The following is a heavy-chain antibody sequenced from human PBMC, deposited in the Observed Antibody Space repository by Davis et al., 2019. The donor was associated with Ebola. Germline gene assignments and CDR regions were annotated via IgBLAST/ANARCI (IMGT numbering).Heavy chain of an antibody. Sequence: ASVKVSCKASGGTFSSYAISWVRQATGQGLEWMGWMNPNSGNTGYAQKFQGRVTMTRNTSISTAYMELSSLRSEDTAVYYCARGSAAAATDPWGQGTLVTVSS. D-gene: IGHD6-13*01. V-gene: IGHV1-8*02. CDR3: ARGSAAAATDP. J-gene: IGHJ5*02. CDR2: MNPNSGNT. CDR1: GGTFSSYA.